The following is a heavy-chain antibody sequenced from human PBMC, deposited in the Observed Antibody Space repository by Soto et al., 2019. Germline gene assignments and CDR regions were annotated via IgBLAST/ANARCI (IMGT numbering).Heavy chain of an antibody. CDR1: GYTFTSFD. CDR2: MNPSSGRT. V-gene: IGHV1-8*01. Sequence: QVQLVQSGAEVKKPGASVKDSCKASGYTFTSFDINWVRQATGQGLEWMGWMNPSSGRTGYVQKFQGRVTMTRDTSINTAYMELSSLTSDDTAVYFCTRSAFGAGVNFDYWGQGTLVTVSS. D-gene: IGHD3-10*01. CDR3: TRSAFGAGVNFDY. J-gene: IGHJ4*02.